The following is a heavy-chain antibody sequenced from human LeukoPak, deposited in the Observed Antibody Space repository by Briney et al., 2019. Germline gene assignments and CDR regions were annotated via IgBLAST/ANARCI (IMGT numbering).Heavy chain of an antibody. J-gene: IGHJ6*03. CDR2: IIPIFGTA. V-gene: IGHV1-69*13. CDR1: GGTFSSYA. Sequence: ASVKVSCKASGGTFSSYAISWVRQAPGQGLEWMGGIIPIFGTANYAQKLQGRVTITADESTSTAYMELSSLRSEDTAVYYCARGGFDIVATTPVFSSDYYMDVWGKGTTVTVSS. D-gene: IGHD5-12*01. CDR3: ARGGFDIVATTPVFSSDYYMDV.